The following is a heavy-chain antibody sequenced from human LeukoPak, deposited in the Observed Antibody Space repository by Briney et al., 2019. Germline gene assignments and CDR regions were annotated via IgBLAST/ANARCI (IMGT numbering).Heavy chain of an antibody. Sequence: GGSLRLSCEAYGFTFSDEWINWVRQAPGKGLECAANINQFGSVRYYMDSVKGRFTISRDNSKNSLSLQMNILRADDTAVYFCARGLRWPDFGGQGTLVTVSS. J-gene: IGHJ4*02. CDR3: ARGLRWPDF. CDR1: GFTFSDEW. D-gene: IGHD4-23*01. V-gene: IGHV3-7*03. CDR2: INQFGSVR.